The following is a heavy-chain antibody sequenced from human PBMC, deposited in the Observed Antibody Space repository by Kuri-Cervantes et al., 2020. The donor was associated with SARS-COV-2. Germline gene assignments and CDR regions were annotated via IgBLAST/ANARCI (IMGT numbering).Heavy chain of an antibody. V-gene: IGHV3-30*03. CDR1: GFTFSSHG. CDR2: ISHDGNNK. D-gene: IGHD1-14*01. Sequence: GESLKISCVASGFTFSSHGMHWVRQAPGEGLEWVAVISHDGNNKHYADSVKGRFTISRDNSKNTVYVQMNSLRGEDTAVYYRVTDLSDGIYYYYGMDVWGQGTTVTVSS. CDR3: VTDLSDGIYYYYGMDV. J-gene: IGHJ6*02.